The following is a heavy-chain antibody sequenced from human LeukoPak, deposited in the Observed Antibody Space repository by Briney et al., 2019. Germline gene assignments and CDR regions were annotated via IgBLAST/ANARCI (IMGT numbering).Heavy chain of an antibody. CDR3: ARGARPTGGTTNYFGMDV. V-gene: IGHV3-21*04. Sequence: GGSLRLSCAASGFTFSSYSMNWVRQAPGKGLEWVSSISSSSSYIYYADSVKGRFTISRDNAKNSLYLQMNSLKTEDTAVYYCARGARPTGGTTNYFGMDVWGQGTTVTVSS. CDR2: ISSSSSYI. J-gene: IGHJ6*02. D-gene: IGHD7-27*01. CDR1: GFTFSSYS.